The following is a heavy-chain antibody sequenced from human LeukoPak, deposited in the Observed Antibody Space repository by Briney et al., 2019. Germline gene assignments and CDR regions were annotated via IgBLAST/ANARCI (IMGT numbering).Heavy chain of an antibody. CDR1: GYSFTSYW. V-gene: IGHV5-51*01. D-gene: IGHD3-3*01. CDR2: IHPGDSDT. J-gene: IGHJ4*02. Sequence: GESLKISCKGFGYSFTSYWIGWGRQMPGKGLELMGIIHPGDSDTRYSPSCQGQVTISVDKSISTAYLQWSSLKASDTAMFYCARSPFYYFDYWGQGTLVTVSS. CDR3: ARSPFYYFDY.